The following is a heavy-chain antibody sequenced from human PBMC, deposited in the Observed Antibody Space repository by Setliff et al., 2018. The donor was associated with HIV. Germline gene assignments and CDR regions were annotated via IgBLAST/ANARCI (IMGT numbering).Heavy chain of an antibody. D-gene: IGHD2-15*01. CDR3: AREPISYRDFVVVAAAFDI. J-gene: IGHJ3*02. CDR1: GYAFPNYY. CDR2: INPSGGST. Sequence: VKVSCKASGYAFPNYYLHWVRQAPGQGLAWMGIINPSGGSTIYAQKLQGRVTMTRDTSTNTVYMELSSLRSEDTAVYYCAREPISYRDFVVVAAAFDIWGQGTMVTVSS. V-gene: IGHV1-46*01.